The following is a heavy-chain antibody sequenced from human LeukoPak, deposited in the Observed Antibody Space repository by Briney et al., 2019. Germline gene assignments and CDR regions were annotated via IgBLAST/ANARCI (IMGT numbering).Heavy chain of an antibody. D-gene: IGHD6-13*01. CDR3: ARSIPYGTTWYGRSDY. V-gene: IGHV3-7*03. CDR1: GFPFSSYS. CDR2: IKPDGTTK. Sequence: GGSLRLSCAASGFPFSSYSMTWVRQAPGKGLEWVANIKPDGTTKFYVDSVKGRFTVSRDNALNSLYLQMNSLRAEDTAIYYCARSIPYGTTWYGRSDYWGQGTLVTVSS. J-gene: IGHJ4*02.